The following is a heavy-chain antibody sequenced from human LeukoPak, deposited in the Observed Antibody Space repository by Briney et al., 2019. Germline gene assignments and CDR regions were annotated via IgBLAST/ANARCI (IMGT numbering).Heavy chain of an antibody. CDR3: ARGLSGSYTWFDP. CDR2: ISGSGGST. V-gene: IGHV3-23*01. D-gene: IGHD3-10*01. Sequence: GGSLRLSCAASGFTFSSYAMSWVRQAPGKGLEWVSAISGSGGSTYYADSVKGRFTISRENAKNSLYLQMNSLRAGDTAVYYCARGLSGSYTWFDPWGQGTLVTVSS. CDR1: GFTFSSYA. J-gene: IGHJ5*02.